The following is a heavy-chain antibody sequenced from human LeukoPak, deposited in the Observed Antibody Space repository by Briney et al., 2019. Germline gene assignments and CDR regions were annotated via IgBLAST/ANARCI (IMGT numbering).Heavy chain of an antibody. CDR1: GDGFTRHT. D-gene: IGHD6-13*01. CDR2: IRSTGDYI. CDR3: AREYDSRARFDS. J-gene: IGHJ4*02. Sequence: GGSLRLSCAGSGDGFTRHTMNWVRRAPGKGLEWISYIRSTGDYIYYADSVKGRFTISRDNARTSVYLQMNSLRVEDTAIYYCAREYDSRARFDSWGQGTLVVVSS. V-gene: IGHV3-21*05.